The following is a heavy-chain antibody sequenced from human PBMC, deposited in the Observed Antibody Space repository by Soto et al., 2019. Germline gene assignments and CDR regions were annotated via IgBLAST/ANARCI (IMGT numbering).Heavy chain of an antibody. Sequence: QVQLVQSGAEVKKPGSSVKVSCKASGGTFNNYAISWVRQAPGQGPEWMGGIIPIFGSANYAQRFQGRVTITAVDSTSTAYRELSSLRSEDTAVYYCARGPLRFCSGGSCYSLDYWGQGTLVTVSS. J-gene: IGHJ4*02. CDR3: ARGPLRFCSGGSCYSLDY. CDR1: GGTFNNYA. D-gene: IGHD2-15*01. V-gene: IGHV1-69*01. CDR2: IIPIFGSA.